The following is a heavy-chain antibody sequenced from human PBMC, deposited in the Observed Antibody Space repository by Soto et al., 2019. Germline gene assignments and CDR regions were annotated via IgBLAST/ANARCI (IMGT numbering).Heavy chain of an antibody. CDR2: ISSSSSYI. V-gene: IGHV3-21*01. CDR1: GFTFSSYS. J-gene: IGHJ4*02. CDR3: ARDLSLEVWLRGYYFDY. D-gene: IGHD5-12*01. Sequence: GGSLRLSCAASGFTFSSYSMNWVRQAPGKGLEWVSSISSSSSYIYYADSVKGRFTISRDNAKNSLYLQMNSLRAEDTAVYYCARDLSLEVWLRGYYFDYWGQGTLVTVSS.